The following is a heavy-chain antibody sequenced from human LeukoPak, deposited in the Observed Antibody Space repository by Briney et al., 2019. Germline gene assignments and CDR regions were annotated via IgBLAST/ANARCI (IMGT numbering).Heavy chain of an antibody. D-gene: IGHD6-19*01. Sequence: GGSLRLSCAAFGFTFSSYEMNWVRQAPGKGLEWVSYISSSGSTIYYADSVKGRFTISRDNAKNSLYLQMNSLRAEDTAVYYCASLAVAGNYYYGMDVWGQGTTVTVSS. V-gene: IGHV3-48*03. CDR3: ASLAVAGNYYYGMDV. CDR1: GFTFSSYE. CDR2: ISSSGSTI. J-gene: IGHJ6*02.